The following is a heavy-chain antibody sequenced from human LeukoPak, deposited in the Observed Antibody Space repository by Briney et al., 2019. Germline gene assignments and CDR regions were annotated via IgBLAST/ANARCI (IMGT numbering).Heavy chain of an antibody. CDR1: GGSISSSSYY. Sequence: SETLSLTCTVSGGSISSSSYYWGWIGQPPGKGLEWIGSIYYSGSTYYNPSLKSRVTISVDTSKNQFSLKLSSVTAADTAVYYCARHPSLCDAFDIWAQGTMVTVSS. CDR2: IYYSGST. V-gene: IGHV4-39*01. J-gene: IGHJ3*02. D-gene: IGHD2-2*01. CDR3: ARHPSLCDAFDI.